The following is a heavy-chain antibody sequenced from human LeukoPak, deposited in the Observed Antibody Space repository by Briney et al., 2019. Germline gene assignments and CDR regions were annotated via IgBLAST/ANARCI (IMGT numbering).Heavy chain of an antibody. CDR3: AREIYDFWSGYLYYYYGMDV. CDR1: GGSISSYY. V-gene: IGHV4-4*07. CDR2: IYTSGST. Sequence: SETVSLTCTVSGGSISSYYWSWIRQPAGKGLEWIGRIYTSGSTNYNPSLKSRVTMSVDTSKNQFSLKLSSVTAADTAVYYCAREIYDFWSGYLYYYYGMDVWGQGTTVTVSS. J-gene: IGHJ6*02. D-gene: IGHD3-3*01.